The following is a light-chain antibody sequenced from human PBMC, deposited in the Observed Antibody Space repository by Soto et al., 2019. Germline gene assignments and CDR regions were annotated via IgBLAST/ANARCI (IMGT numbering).Light chain of an antibody. Sequence: QSALTQPPSASGSPGQSVTISCTGTSSDVGGYNYVSWYQQHPGKAPKFMIFEVSRRPSGVPDRFSGSKSGNTASLTVSGLQADDAADYYCSSYAGSNNPVVFGGGTKVTVL. CDR1: SSDVGGYNY. CDR2: EVS. CDR3: SSYAGSNNPVV. J-gene: IGLJ2*01. V-gene: IGLV2-8*01.